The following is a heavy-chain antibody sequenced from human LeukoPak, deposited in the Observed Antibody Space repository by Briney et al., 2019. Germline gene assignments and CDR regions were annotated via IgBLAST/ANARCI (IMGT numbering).Heavy chain of an antibody. CDR2: ISYDGSNK. J-gene: IGHJ4*02. CDR3: ARDSHIVVVTAIRGDYFDY. V-gene: IGHV3-30*01. D-gene: IGHD2-21*02. CDR1: GFTFSSYA. Sequence: GRSLRLSCAASGFTFSSYAMYWVRQAPGKGLEWVALISYDGSNKYYADSVKGRFTISRDNSRDTLYLQMNSLRAGDTAVYYCARDSHIVVVTAIRGDYFDYWGQGTLVTVSS.